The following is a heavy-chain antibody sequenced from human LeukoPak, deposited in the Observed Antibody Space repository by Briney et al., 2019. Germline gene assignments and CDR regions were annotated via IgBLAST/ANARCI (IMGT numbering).Heavy chain of an antibody. D-gene: IGHD6-6*01. CDR1: GYTFTSYG. CDR3: ARDRGYSSSRSYFDY. J-gene: IGHJ4*02. CDR2: ISAYNGNT. Sequence: ASVKVSCKASGYTFTSYGISWVRQAPGQGLGWMGRISAYNGNTNYAQKLQGRVTMTTDTSTSTAYMELRSLRSDDTAVYYCARDRGYSSSRSYFDYWGQGTLVTVSS. V-gene: IGHV1-18*01.